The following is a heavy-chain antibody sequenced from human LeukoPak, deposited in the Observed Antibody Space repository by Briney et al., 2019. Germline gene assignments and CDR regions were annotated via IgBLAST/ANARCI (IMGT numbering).Heavy chain of an antibody. CDR3: ARGHRGIRGYSYGSPFDY. Sequence: SETLSLTCAVYGGSFSGYYWSWIRQPPGKGLEWIGEINHSGSTNYNPSLKSRVTISVDTSKNQFSLKLSSVTAADTAVYYCARGHRGIRGYSYGSPFDYWGQGTLVTVSS. CDR1: GGSFSGYY. V-gene: IGHV4-34*01. D-gene: IGHD5-18*01. J-gene: IGHJ4*02. CDR2: INHSGST.